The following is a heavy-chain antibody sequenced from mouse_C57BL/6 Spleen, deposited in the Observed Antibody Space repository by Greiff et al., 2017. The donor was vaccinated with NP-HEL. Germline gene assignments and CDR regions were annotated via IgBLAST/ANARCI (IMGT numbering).Heavy chain of an antibody. CDR3: TRDGSTWFAY. D-gene: IGHD1-1*01. J-gene: IGHJ3*01. CDR1: GFTFSSYA. CDR2: ISSGGDYI. Sequence: EVKLVESGEGLVKPGGSLKLSCAASGFTFSSYAMSWVRQTPEKRLEWVAYISSGGDYIYYADTVKGRFTISRDNARNTLYLQRSSLKSEDTAMYYCTRDGSTWFAYWSQGTLVTVSA. V-gene: IGHV5-9-1*02.